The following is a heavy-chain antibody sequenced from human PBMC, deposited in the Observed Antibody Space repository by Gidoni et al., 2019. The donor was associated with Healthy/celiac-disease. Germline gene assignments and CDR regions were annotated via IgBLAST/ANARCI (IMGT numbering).Heavy chain of an antibody. CDR1: GGSISSSSYY. J-gene: IGHJ5*02. CDR3: ARKVVAARGGWFDP. D-gene: IGHD2-15*01. V-gene: IGHV4-39*01. Sequence: QLQLQESGPGLVKPSETLSLTCTVPGGSISSSSYYWGWIRQPPGKGLEWIGSIYYSGSTYYNPSLKSRVTISVDTSKNQFSLKLSSVTAADTAVYYCARKVVAARGGWFDPWGQGTLVTVSS. CDR2: IYYSGST.